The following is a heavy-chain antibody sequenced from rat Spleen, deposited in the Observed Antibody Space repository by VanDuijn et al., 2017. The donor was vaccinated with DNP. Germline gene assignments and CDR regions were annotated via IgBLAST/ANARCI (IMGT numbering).Heavy chain of an antibody. Sequence: EVKLVESGGGLVQPGRSLKLSCAASEFNFNDYWMGWVRQAPGKGLGWIGQISKDSSTIDYTPSLKDKFTISRDNAQNTLYLQMDSLRSEDTATYYCARPGGHDYYGYTYGYIDYWGQGVMVTVSS. CDR3: ARPGGHDYYGYTYGYIDY. D-gene: IGHD1-9*01. V-gene: IGHV4-2*01. J-gene: IGHJ2*01. CDR1: EFNFNDYW. CDR2: ISKDSSTI.